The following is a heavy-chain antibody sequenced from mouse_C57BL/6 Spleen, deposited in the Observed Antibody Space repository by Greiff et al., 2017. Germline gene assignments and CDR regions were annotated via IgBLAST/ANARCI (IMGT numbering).Heavy chain of an antibody. CDR1: GYTFTSYW. V-gene: IGHV1-53*01. CDR2: INPSNGGT. CDR3: ARRGGSYYGSSPAWFAY. Sequence: QVQLQQPGTELVKPGASVKLSCKASGYTFTSYWMHWVKQRPGQGLEWIGNINPSNGGTNYNETFKSKATLTVDKSSITAYMQLSSLTSEDSAVYYCARRGGSYYGSSPAWFAYWGQGTLVTVSA. J-gene: IGHJ3*01. D-gene: IGHD1-1*01.